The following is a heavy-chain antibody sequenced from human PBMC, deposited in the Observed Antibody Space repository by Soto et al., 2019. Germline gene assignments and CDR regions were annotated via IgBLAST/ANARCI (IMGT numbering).Heavy chain of an antibody. D-gene: IGHD4-4*01. J-gene: IGHJ4*02. Sequence: ELQLVESGGGLVQPGGSLRISCAASGFTFSTYWMSWVRQTPGKGLEWVASIKEDESDKRYVASVNGRFTISRDNAKNSLNMQMNTPRAKDTAVYYCLRVSNYNFDYWGQGTLVTLST. V-gene: IGHV3-7*04. CDR2: IKEDESDK. CDR1: GFTFSTYW. CDR3: LRVSNYNFDY.